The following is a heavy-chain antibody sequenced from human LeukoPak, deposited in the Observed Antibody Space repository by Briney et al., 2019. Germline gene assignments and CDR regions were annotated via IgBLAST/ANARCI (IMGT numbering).Heavy chain of an antibody. CDR2: IYYSGST. CDR1: GVSISSSSYY. Sequence: SETLSLTCTVSGVSISSSSYYWGWIRQPPGKGLEWIGSIYYSGSTYYNPSLKSRVTISVDTSKNQFSLKLSSVTAADTAVYYCARDLIAARSEPDFDYWGQGTLVTVSS. V-gene: IGHV4-39*07. D-gene: IGHD6-6*01. CDR3: ARDLIAARSEPDFDY. J-gene: IGHJ4*02.